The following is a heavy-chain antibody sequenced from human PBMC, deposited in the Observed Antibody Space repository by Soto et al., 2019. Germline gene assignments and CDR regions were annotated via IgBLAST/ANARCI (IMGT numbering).Heavy chain of an antibody. CDR2: INPNSGGT. CDR3: ARAWGLTMPNDY. Sequence: ASVKVSCKASGYTFTGYYMHWVRQAPGQGLEWMGWINPNSGGTNYAQKFQGRVTMTRDTSISTAYMELSRLRSDDTAVYYCARAWGLTMPNDYWGQGTLVTVSS. D-gene: IGHD2-2*01. J-gene: IGHJ4*02. V-gene: IGHV1-2*02. CDR1: GYTFTGYY.